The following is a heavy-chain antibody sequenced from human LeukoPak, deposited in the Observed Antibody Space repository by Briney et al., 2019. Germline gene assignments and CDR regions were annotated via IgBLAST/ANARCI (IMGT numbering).Heavy chain of an antibody. J-gene: IGHJ4*02. V-gene: IGHV4-59*11. CDR3: ARWGNDFWGGSKGYIDY. CDR2: IYYSGST. CDR1: GGSISSHY. Sequence: SETLSLTCTVSGGSISSHYWSWIRQPPGKGLEWIGYIYYSGSTNYNPSLKSRVTISVDTSKNQFSLKLSSVTAADTAVYYCARWGNDFWGGSKGYIDYWGQGTLVTVSS. D-gene: IGHD3-3*01.